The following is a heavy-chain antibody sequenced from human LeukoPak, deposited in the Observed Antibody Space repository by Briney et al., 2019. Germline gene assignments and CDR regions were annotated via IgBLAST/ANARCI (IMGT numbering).Heavy chain of an antibody. CDR1: GYSFTSYW. V-gene: IGHV5-10-1*01. CDR2: IDPSDSYT. CDR3: AVMTTVSRFDY. D-gene: IGHD4-17*01. J-gene: IGHJ4*02. Sequence: GESLKISCKGSGYSFTSYWISWVRQMPGKGLEWMGRIDPSDSYTNYSPSFQGHVTISTDKSISTAFLQWSSLKASDAAMYYCAVMTTVSRFDYWGQGTLVTVSS.